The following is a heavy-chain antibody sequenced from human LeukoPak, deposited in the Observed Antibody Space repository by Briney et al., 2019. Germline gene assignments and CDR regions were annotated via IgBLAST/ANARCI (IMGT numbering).Heavy chain of an antibody. D-gene: IGHD4-11*01. Sequence: SQTLSLTCTVSGGSISSGSYYWSWIRQPAGKGLEWIGRIYTSGSTNYNPSLKSRVTISVDTSKNQFSLKLSSVTAADTAVYYCARDLGGMTTVTTSWFDPWGQGTLVTVSS. CDR1: GGSISSGSYY. CDR3: ARDLGGMTTVTTSWFDP. V-gene: IGHV4-61*02. J-gene: IGHJ5*02. CDR2: IYTSGST.